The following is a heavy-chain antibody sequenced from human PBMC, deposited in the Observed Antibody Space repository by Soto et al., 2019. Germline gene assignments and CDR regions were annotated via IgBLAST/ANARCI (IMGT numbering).Heavy chain of an antibody. CDR3: ARDDRWLRWSRFDY. CDR2: IKQDGSEK. Sequence: EVQLVESGGGLVQPGGSLRLSCAASGFTFSSYWMSWVRQAPGKGLEWVANIKQDGSEKYYVDSLKGRFTISRDNAKNSLYLQMNSLRAEDTAVYYCARDDRWLRWSRFDYWGQGTLVTVSS. V-gene: IGHV3-7*01. CDR1: GFTFSSYW. D-gene: IGHD4-17*01. J-gene: IGHJ4*02.